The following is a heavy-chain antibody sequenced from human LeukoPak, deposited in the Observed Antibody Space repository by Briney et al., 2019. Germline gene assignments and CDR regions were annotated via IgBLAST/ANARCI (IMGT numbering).Heavy chain of an antibody. CDR3: ARGTGKWDAFDI. Sequence: LETLSLTCTVSGGSISSYYWTWIRQPPGKGLEWVGYIYYSGSTNYNPSLKSRVTISADTSKNQFSLKLSSVTAADTAVYYCARGTGKWDAFDIWGQGTMVTVSS. CDR2: IYYSGST. CDR1: GGSISSYY. J-gene: IGHJ3*02. D-gene: IGHD3/OR15-3a*01. V-gene: IGHV4-59*01.